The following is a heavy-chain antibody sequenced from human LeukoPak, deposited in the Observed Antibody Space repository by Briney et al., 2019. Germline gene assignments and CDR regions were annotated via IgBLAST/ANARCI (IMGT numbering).Heavy chain of an antibody. V-gene: IGHV3-73*01. D-gene: IGHD2-2*01. CDR3: RLRSTEGPFKWFDP. CDR1: GFIFSGSD. CDR2: IKVRADNFVT. J-gene: IGHJ5*02. Sequence: GGSLRLSCGASGFIFSGSDVHWFRQASGKGLEWVGRIKVRADNFVTAYAAPVKGRFTISRDDSKNTAYLQMNSLKTEDTAVYYCRLRSTEGPFKWFDPWGQGTLVTVSS.